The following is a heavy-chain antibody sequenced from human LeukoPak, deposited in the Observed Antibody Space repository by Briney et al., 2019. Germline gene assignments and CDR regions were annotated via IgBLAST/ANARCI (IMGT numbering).Heavy chain of an antibody. CDR3: ARDGSSTSSRYYYYYMDV. CDR1: GFTFSSYA. D-gene: IGHD2-2*01. CDR2: ISYDGSNK. J-gene: IGHJ6*03. V-gene: IGHV3-30*04. Sequence: PGGSLSLSCAASGFTFSSYAMHWVRQAPGKGLEWVAVISYDGSNKYYADSVKGRFTISRDNSKNTLYLQMNSLRAEDTAVYYCARDGSSTSSRYYYYYMDVWGKGDTVTVSS.